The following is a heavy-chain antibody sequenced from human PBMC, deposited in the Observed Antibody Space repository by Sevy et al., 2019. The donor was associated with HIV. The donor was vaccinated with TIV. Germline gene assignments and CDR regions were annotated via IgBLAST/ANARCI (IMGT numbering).Heavy chain of an antibody. D-gene: IGHD6-13*01. CDR1: GFSFSTYN. V-gene: IGHV3-21*01. J-gene: IGHJ3*02. CDR2: ITFSSNYI. CDR3: ARSWEQQLHDAFDI. Sequence: GGSLRLSCAASGFSFSTYNMNWVRQAPGKGLEWVSSITFSSNYIYYADSVKGRITISRDNAKNSLYLQMNSLRAEDTAVCYCARSWEQQLHDAFDIWGQGTMVTVSS.